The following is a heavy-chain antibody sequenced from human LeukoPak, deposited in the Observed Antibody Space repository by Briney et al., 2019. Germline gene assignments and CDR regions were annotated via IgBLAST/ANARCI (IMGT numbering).Heavy chain of an antibody. V-gene: IGHV3-7*01. CDR3: ARHYYDSSGYLDY. J-gene: IGHJ4*02. CDR1: GFTFSSYW. D-gene: IGHD3-22*01. CDR2: IKQDGSEK. Sequence: GGSLRLPCAASGFTFSSYWMSWVRQAPGKGLEWVANIKQDGSEKYYVDSVKGRFTISRDNAKNSLYLQMNSLRAEDTAVYYCARHYYDSSGYLDYWGQGTLVTVSS.